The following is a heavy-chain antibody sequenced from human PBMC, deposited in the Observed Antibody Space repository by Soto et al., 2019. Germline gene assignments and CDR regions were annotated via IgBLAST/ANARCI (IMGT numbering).Heavy chain of an antibody. CDR1: GGSFSGYY. CDR2: INHSGST. CDR3: ATDSGSATTFDAFDI. J-gene: IGHJ3*02. D-gene: IGHD5-12*01. Sequence: SETLSLTCAVYGGSFSGYYWSWIRQPPGKGLEWIGEINHSGSTNYNPSLKSRVTISVDTSKNQFSLKLSSVTAADTAVYYCATDSGSATTFDAFDIWGQGTMVTVSS. V-gene: IGHV4-34*01.